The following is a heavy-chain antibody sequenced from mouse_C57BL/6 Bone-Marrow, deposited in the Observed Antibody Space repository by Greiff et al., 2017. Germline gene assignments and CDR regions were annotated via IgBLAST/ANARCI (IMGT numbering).Heavy chain of an antibody. CDR3: ASRCYRCPFAY. Sequence: EVHLVESGGGLVQPGGSLSLSCAASGFTFTDYYMSWVRQPPGKALEWLGFIRNKANGYTTEYSESVKGRFTISRDNSQSILYLPMNALRAEDSATFYCASRCYRCPFAYWGQGTLVTVSA. D-gene: IGHD2-14*01. J-gene: IGHJ3*01. CDR2: IRNKANGYTT. V-gene: IGHV7-3*01. CDR1: GFTFTDYY.